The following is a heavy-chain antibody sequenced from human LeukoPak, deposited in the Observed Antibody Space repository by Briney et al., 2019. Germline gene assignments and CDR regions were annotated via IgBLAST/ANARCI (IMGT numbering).Heavy chain of an antibody. V-gene: IGHV1-69*13. CDR2: IIPIFGTA. J-gene: IGHJ4*02. Sequence: ASVKVSCKASGGTFSSYVISWVRQAPGQGLEGMGGIIPIFGTANYAQKFQGRVTITADESTSTAYMELSSLRSEDTAVYYCAINPDGWWVDYWGQGTLVTVSS. D-gene: IGHD2-15*01. CDR3: AINPDGWWVDY. CDR1: GGTFSSYV.